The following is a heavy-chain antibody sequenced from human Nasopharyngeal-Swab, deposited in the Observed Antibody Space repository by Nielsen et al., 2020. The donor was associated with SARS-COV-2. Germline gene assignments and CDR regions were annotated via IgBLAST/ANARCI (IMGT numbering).Heavy chain of an antibody. Sequence: SSVKVSCKASGGTFSSYAISWVRQAPGKGLEWMGGTIPIFGTANYARKFQGRVTITADESTSTDYMELRSLRSEDTVVYYCARSFRGRRQVVAATPVSNWFDPWGQGTLVTVSS. CDR3: ARSFRGRRQVVAATPVSNWFDP. V-gene: IGHV1-69*13. CDR1: GGTFSSYA. J-gene: IGHJ5*02. D-gene: IGHD2-15*01. CDR2: TIPIFGTA.